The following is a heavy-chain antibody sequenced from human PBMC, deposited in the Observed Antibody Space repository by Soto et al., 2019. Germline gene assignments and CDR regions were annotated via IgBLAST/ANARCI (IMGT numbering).Heavy chain of an antibody. Sequence: SETLSLTCTVSGGSISSSSYYWGWIRQPPGKGLEWIGSIYYSGSTYYNPSLKSRVTISVDTSKNQFSLKLSSVTAAVTAVYYCASSHRAYYDFWSGSYYYYGMDVWGQGTTVTVS. CDR2: IYYSGST. V-gene: IGHV4-39*01. CDR3: ASSHRAYYDFWSGSYYYYGMDV. CDR1: GGSISSSSYY. D-gene: IGHD3-3*01. J-gene: IGHJ6*02.